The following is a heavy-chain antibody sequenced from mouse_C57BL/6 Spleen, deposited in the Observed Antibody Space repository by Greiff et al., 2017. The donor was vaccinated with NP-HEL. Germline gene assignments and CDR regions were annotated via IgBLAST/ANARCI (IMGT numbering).Heavy chain of an antibody. D-gene: IGHD2-5*01. J-gene: IGHJ2*01. Sequence: VQLQQSGPELVKPGASVKISCKASGYSFTGYYMNWVRQSPEKSLEWIGEINPSTGGTTYNQKLKAKATLSVDNAYSTTYMQLKSLTSEDSAVYDCARREDYSNSYFDYWGQGTTLTVAS. CDR2: INPSTGGT. V-gene: IGHV1-42*01. CDR1: GYSFTGYY. CDR3: ARREDYSNSYFDY.